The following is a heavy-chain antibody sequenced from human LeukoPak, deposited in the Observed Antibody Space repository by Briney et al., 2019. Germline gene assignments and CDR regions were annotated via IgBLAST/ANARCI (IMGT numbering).Heavy chain of an antibody. J-gene: IGHJ4*02. CDR1: RYTFTSYD. CDR2: MNPNSGNT. Sequence: GASVKVSCKASRYTFTSYDINWVRQATGPGLEWMGWMNPNSGNTGYAQKFQGRVTMTRNTSISTAYMELNSLRSEDTAVYYCARGRVVKECSDGSCYHFDYWGQGTLVTVSS. CDR3: ARGRVVKECSDGSCYHFDY. V-gene: IGHV1-8*01. D-gene: IGHD2-15*01.